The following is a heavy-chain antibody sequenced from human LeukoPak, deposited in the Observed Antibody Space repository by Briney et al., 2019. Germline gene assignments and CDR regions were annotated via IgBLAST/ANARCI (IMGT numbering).Heavy chain of an antibody. CDR3: AKDEVSYGSTWQNDY. CDR2: ISGSGGGT. CDR1: GFTLSNFW. V-gene: IGHV3-23*01. Sequence: GGSLRLSCAVSGFTLSNFWMAWVRQAPGKGLDWVSSISGSGGGTYYADSVKGRFTISRDNSKNTLYLQMHSLRAEDTAVYYCAKDEVSYGSTWQNDYWGQGTLVTVSS. J-gene: IGHJ4*02. D-gene: IGHD6-13*01.